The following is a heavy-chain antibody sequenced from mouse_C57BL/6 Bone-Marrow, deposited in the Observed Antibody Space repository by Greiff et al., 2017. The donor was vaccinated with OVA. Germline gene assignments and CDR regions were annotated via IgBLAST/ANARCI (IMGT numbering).Heavy chain of an antibody. Sequence: EVQGVESGGGLVQPGGSLKLSCAASGFTFSDYYMYWVRQTPEKRLEWVAYISNGGGSTYYPDTVQGRFTISSDNAHNTLYLQRSRLKSEDTAMYYCARRHYYGSFYAMDYWGQGTSVTVSS. D-gene: IGHD1-1*01. J-gene: IGHJ4*01. CDR1: GFTFSDYY. CDR3: ARRHYYGSFYAMDY. CDR2: ISNGGGST. V-gene: IGHV5-12*01.